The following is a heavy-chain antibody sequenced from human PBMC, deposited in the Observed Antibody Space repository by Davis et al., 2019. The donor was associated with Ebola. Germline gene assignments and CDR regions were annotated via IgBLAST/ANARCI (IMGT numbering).Heavy chain of an antibody. CDR3: ARDRWGGGGDWFDP. CDR1: GGSISSSSYY. D-gene: IGHD3-10*01. V-gene: IGHV4-39*06. J-gene: IGHJ5*02. CDR2: IYYSGST. Sequence: MPSETLSLTCSVSGGSISSSSYYWGWIRQPPGKGLEWIGSIYYSGSTNYNPSLKSRVTISVDTSKNQFALKLSSVTAADTAVYYCARDRWGGGGDWFDPWGQGTLVTVSS.